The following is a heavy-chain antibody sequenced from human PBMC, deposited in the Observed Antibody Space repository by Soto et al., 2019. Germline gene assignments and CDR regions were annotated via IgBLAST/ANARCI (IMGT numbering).Heavy chain of an antibody. J-gene: IGHJ5*02. CDR1: GFTFDDYA. D-gene: IGHD6-13*01. CDR3: AKDYEERQQLGDNWFDP. CDR2: ISWNSGSI. V-gene: IGHV3-9*01. Sequence: GGSLRLSCAASGFTFDDYAMHWVRQAPGKGLEWVSGISWNSGSIGYADSVKGRFTISRDNAKNSLYLQMNSLRAEDTALYYCAKDYEERQQLGDNWFDPWGQGTLVTVSS.